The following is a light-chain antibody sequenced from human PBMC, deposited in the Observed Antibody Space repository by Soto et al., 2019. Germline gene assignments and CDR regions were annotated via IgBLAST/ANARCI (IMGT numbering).Light chain of an antibody. CDR1: SSNIESNY. Sequence: QSALTQPPSASGTPGQRVTISCSGSSSNIESNYVYWYQQLPGSAPKLLIYRNDQRPSGVPDRFSGSKSGTSASLAISGLRSEDEADYYCAAWDDSLSAVVFGGGTKLTVL. V-gene: IGLV1-47*01. CDR3: AAWDDSLSAVV. CDR2: RND. J-gene: IGLJ2*01.